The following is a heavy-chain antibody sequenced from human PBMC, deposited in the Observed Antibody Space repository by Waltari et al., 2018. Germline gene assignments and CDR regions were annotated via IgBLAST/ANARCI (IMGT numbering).Heavy chain of an antibody. V-gene: IGHV3-53*01. Sequence: EVQVVESGGGLIQPGGSLRLSSAVSGFIVSSNYMSWVRQAPGKGLEWVSVIYSGGSSYYVDSVKGRFTISRDNSKNTIYLEMNSLRGEDTAVYFCVGHRFGSGSYFDYWGQGTPVTVSS. CDR2: IYSGGSS. J-gene: IGHJ4*02. CDR1: GFIVSSNY. D-gene: IGHD3-10*01. CDR3: VGHRFGSGSYFDY.